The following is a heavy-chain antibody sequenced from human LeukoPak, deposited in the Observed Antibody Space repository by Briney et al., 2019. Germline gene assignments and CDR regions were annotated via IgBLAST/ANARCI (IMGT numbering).Heavy chain of an antibody. J-gene: IGHJ4*02. CDR3: AREVPQYSGSYNY. CDR1: GFTFSSYS. V-gene: IGHV3-21*01. CDR2: ISSSSSSI. Sequence: TAGGSLRLSCAASGFTFSSYSTNWVRQAPGKGLEWVSSISSSSSSIYYADSVKGRFTISRDNAKNSLYLQMNSLRAEDTAVYYCAREVPQYSGSYNYWGQGTLVTVSS. D-gene: IGHD1-26*01.